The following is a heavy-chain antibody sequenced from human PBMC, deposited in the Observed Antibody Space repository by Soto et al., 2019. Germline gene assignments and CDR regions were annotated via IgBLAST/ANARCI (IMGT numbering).Heavy chain of an antibody. J-gene: IGHJ6*02. CDR1: GYTFTSYA. V-gene: IGHV1-18*01. Sequence: ASVKVSCKASGYTFTSYAISWVRQAPGQGLEWMGWISAYNGNTNYAQKLQGRVTMTTDTSTSTAYMELRSLRSDDTAVYYCARDAYTAMTYYYYYYGMDVWGQGTTVTVSS. CDR2: ISAYNGNT. D-gene: IGHD5-18*01. CDR3: ARDAYTAMTYYYYYYGMDV.